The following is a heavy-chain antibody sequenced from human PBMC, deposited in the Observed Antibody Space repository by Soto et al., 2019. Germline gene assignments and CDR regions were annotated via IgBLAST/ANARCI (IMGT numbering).Heavy chain of an antibody. J-gene: IGHJ6*02. D-gene: IGHD3-3*01. CDR2: ISYDGSNK. CDR3: AREGLTDFWSGYYSGYGMDV. Sequence: TGGSLRLSCAASGFTFSSYAMHWVRQAPGKGLEWVAVISYDGSNKYYADSVKGRFTISRDNSKNTLYLQMNSLRAEDTAVYYCAREGLTDFWSGYYSGYGMDVWGQGTTVTVSS. CDR1: GFTFSSYA. V-gene: IGHV3-30-3*01.